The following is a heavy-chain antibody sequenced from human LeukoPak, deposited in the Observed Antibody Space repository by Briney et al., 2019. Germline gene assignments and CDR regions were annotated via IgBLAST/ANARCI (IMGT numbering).Heavy chain of an antibody. V-gene: IGHV1-18*01. CDR1: GYTFTSYG. CDR3: ARDTSGMITFGGETFDP. CDR2: ISAYNGNT. J-gene: IGHJ5*02. Sequence: GASVKVSCKASGYTFTSYGISWVRQAPRQGLEWMGWISAYNGNTNYAQKLQGRVTMTTDTSTSTAYMELRSLRSDDTAVYYCARDTSGMITFGGETFDPWGQGTLVTVSS. D-gene: IGHD3-16*01.